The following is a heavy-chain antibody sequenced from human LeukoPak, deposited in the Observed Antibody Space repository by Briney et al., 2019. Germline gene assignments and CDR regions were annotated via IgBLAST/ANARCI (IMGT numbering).Heavy chain of an antibody. CDR1: GFIFSNYE. CDR2: ISDHGKSR. V-gene: IGHV3-48*03. CDR3: ARARIAAPLLDY. Sequence: PGGSLTLSCAASGFIFSNYEMNWARHTPGKGLEWVSYISDHGKSRNYVDSVKGRFAISRDNAKNSLYLQMNSLRVEDTAVYFCARARIAAPLLDYWGQGSLVTVSS. D-gene: IGHD6-13*01. J-gene: IGHJ4*02.